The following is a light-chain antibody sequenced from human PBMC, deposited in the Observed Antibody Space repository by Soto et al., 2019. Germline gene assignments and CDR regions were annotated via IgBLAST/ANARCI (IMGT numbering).Light chain of an antibody. CDR3: CSYAGSYTLV. J-gene: IGLJ1*01. V-gene: IGLV2-11*01. Sequence: LTQPRSVSGSPGQSVTISCTGTSSDVGGYNYVSWYQQHPGKAPKLMIYDVNKRPSGVPDRFSGSKSGNTASLTISGLQAEDEADYYCCSYAGSYTLVFGTGTRVTVL. CDR2: DVN. CDR1: SSDVGGYNY.